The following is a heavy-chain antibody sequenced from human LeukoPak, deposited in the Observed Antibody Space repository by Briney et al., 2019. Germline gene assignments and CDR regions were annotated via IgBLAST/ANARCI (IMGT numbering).Heavy chain of an antibody. CDR3: ATEGRSSGWSDYYYMDV. J-gene: IGHJ6*03. Sequence: ASVKVSCKASGYSFTGYYLDWVRQAPGQGLEWMGWINPKSGGTSYAQKFQGRVTMTRDMSTSTVYMELSSLGSEDTAVYYCATEGRSSGWSDYYYMDVWGKGTTVTVSS. CDR1: GYSFTGYY. V-gene: IGHV1-2*02. D-gene: IGHD6-19*01. CDR2: INPKSGGT.